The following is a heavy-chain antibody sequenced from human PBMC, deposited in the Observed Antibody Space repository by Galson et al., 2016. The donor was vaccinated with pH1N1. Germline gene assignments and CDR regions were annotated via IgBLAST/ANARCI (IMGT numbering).Heavy chain of an antibody. D-gene: IGHD1-26*01. J-gene: IGHJ3*02. Sequence: CAISGDSVSSIDAAWNWIRQSPSGGLEWLGRTYYRSRWIYDYAGSVSGRITINPDTSKNPVSLQLSSVTPEDTAVYYCAREGVTESGRWENAFAIWGQGTMVTVS. CDR1: GDSVSSIDAA. CDR2: TYYRSRWIY. CDR3: AREGVTESGRWENAFAI. V-gene: IGHV6-1*01.